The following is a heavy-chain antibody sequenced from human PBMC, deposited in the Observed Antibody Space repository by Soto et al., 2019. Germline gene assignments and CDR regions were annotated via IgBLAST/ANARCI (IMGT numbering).Heavy chain of an antibody. CDR3: ARGPPGGQYDYVWGRYRYTPQYYYYGMDV. J-gene: IGHJ6*02. D-gene: IGHD3-16*02. CDR2: ISSSGSTI. Sequence: GGSLRLSCAASGFTFSSYEMNWVRQAPGKGLEWVSYISSSGSTIYYADSVKGRFTISRDNAKNSLYLQMNSLRAEDTAVYYCARGPPGGQYDYVWGRYRYTPQYYYYGMDVWGQGTTVTVSS. V-gene: IGHV3-48*03. CDR1: GFTFSSYE.